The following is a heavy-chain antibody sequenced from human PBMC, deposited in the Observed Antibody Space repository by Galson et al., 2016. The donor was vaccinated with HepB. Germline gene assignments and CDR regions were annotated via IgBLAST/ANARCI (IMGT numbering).Heavy chain of an antibody. V-gene: IGHV2-70*01. CDR2: IDWDDDK. CDR1: GFSLNTSGMC. Sequence: PALVKPTQTLTLTCTFSGFSLNTSGMCVNWIRQPPGKALEWLALIDWDDDKYYSTSLKTRLTISKDTSKNQVVLTMTNIDPVDTATYYFARTPPGDSSSYYFDYLGQGTLVTVSS. D-gene: IGHD6-6*01. CDR3: ARTPPGDSSSYYFDY. J-gene: IGHJ4*02.